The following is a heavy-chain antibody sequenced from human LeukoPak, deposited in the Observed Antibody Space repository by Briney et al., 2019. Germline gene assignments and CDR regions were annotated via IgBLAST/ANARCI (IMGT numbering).Heavy chain of an antibody. D-gene: IGHD1-26*01. J-gene: IGHJ3*02. CDR1: GFSFSTYA. CDR3: AKFTRWELPLGAFDI. V-gene: IGHV3-33*06. CDR2: IWYDGSNK. Sequence: GGSLRLSCAASGFSFSTYAMHWVRQAPGKGLEWVAVIWYDGSNKYYADSVKGRFTISRDNSKNTLYLQMNSLRAEDTAVYYCAKFTRWELPLGAFDIWGQGTMVTVSS.